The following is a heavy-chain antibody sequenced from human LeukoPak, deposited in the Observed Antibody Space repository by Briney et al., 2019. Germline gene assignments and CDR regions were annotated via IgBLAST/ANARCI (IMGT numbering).Heavy chain of an antibody. Sequence: SETLSLTCAVYGGSFSGYYWSWIRQPPGKGLEWIGEINHSGSTNYNPSLKSRVTISVDTSKDQFSLKLSSVTAADTAVYYCARGLKSLQFRYYYYYMDVWGKGITVTVSS. CDR1: GGSFSGYY. D-gene: IGHD4-11*01. CDR2: INHSGST. J-gene: IGHJ6*03. V-gene: IGHV4-34*01. CDR3: ARGLKSLQFRYYYYYMDV.